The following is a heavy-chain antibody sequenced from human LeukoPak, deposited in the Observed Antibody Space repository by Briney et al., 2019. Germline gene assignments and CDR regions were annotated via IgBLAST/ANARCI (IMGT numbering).Heavy chain of an antibody. CDR1: GGSFSGYY. D-gene: IGHD2-15*01. CDR2: INHSGST. Sequence: ASETLSLTCAVYGGSFSGYYWSWIRQPPGKGLEWIGEINHSGSTNYNPSLKSRVTISVDTSKNQFSLKLSSVTAADTAVYYCARGMNEDIVVVVAARKFDYWGQGTLVTVSS. J-gene: IGHJ4*02. CDR3: ARGMNEDIVVVVAARKFDY. V-gene: IGHV4-34*01.